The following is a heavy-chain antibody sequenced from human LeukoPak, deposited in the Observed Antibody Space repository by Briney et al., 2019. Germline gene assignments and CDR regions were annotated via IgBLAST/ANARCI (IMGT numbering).Heavy chain of an antibody. CDR1: GGTFSSYA. D-gene: IGHD2-2*01. V-gene: IGHV1-69*06. J-gene: IGHJ6*04. CDR3: ARERKARYCSSTSCYGHFYGMDV. Sequence: SVKVSCKASGGTFSSYAISWVRQAPGQGLEWMGGIIPIFGTANYAQKFQGRVTITADKSTSTAYMELSSLRSEDTAVYYCARERKARYCSSTSCYGHFYGMDVWGKGTTVTVSS. CDR2: IIPIFGTA.